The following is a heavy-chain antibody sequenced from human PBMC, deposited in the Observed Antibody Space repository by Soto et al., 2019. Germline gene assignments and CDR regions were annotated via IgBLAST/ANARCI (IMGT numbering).Heavy chain of an antibody. CDR1: GYTFTSYG. CDR2: ISAYNGNT. CDR3: ARDYCSGGSCYSQDNWFDP. J-gene: IGHJ5*02. V-gene: IGHV1-18*04. Sequence: QVQLVQSGAEVKKPGASVKVSCKASGYTFTSYGISWVRQAPGQGLEWMGWISAYNGNTNYAQKLQGRVTMTTDTSTSTAYMELRRLRSDDTAVYYCARDYCSGGSCYSQDNWFDPWGQGTLVTVSS. D-gene: IGHD2-15*01.